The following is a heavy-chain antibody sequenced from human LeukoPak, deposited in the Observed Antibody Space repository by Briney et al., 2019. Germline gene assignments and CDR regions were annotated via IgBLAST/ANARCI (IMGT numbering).Heavy chain of an antibody. V-gene: IGHV1-2*06. CDR1: GYTFTGYY. CDR3: ALTREFDK. Sequence: GASVKVSCKACGYTFTGYYMHWVRQARGQGLEGMGRINPNSGGTNYAQKFEGRVTMTRGTSISTAYMEICELRSHASTVYYCALTREFDKWRQKTQVTVSS. CDR2: INPNSGGT. J-gene: IGHJ4*02.